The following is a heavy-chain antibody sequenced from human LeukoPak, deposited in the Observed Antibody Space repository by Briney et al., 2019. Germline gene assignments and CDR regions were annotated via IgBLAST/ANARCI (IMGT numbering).Heavy chain of an antibody. CDR2: MNPNSGNT. Sequence: ASVKVSCKASGYTFTSYDINWVRQATGQGLEWMGWMNPNSGNTGYAQKFQGRVTITRNTSISTAYMELSSLRSEDTAVYYCARIFSRSSSWYGAAGDYWGQGTLVTVSS. CDR1: GYTFTSYD. V-gene: IGHV1-8*03. CDR3: ARIFSRSSSWYGAAGDY. D-gene: IGHD6-13*01. J-gene: IGHJ4*02.